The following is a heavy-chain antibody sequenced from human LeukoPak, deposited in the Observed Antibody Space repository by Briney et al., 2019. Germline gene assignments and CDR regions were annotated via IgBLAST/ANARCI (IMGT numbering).Heavy chain of an antibody. D-gene: IGHD5-24*01. Sequence: ASVKVSCKASGYTFTSYDINCVRQATGQGLEWMGWMNPNSGNTGYAQKFQGRVTMTRNTSISTAYMELSSLRSEDTAVYYCARGDGYNPHYGMDVWGQGTTVTVSS. J-gene: IGHJ6*02. CDR1: GYTFTSYD. CDR2: MNPNSGNT. V-gene: IGHV1-8*01. CDR3: ARGDGYNPHYGMDV.